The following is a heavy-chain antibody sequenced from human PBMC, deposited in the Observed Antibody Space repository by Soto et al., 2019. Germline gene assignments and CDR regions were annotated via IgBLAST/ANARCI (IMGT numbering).Heavy chain of an antibody. J-gene: IGHJ3*02. CDR1: GGSISGDSY. Sequence: QVQLQESDPGLVKPSQTLSLTCTVFGGSISGDSYWGWIRRHPEKGLEWIGYTYYSGSTHYNPSLESRVSIAPSTSKSQFFLKMIAVTAADTAVYSCARAYCANHVCYGFDIWAQGTVVIFCS. D-gene: IGHD2-8*01. CDR3: ARAYCANHVCYGFDI. CDR2: TYYSGST. V-gene: IGHV4-30-4*08.